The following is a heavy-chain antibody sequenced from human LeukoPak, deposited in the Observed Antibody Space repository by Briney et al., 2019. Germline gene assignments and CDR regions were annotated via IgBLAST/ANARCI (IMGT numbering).Heavy chain of an antibody. CDR3: ARQTSMGRSGDY. J-gene: IGHJ4*02. V-gene: IGHV5-51*01. CDR2: IDPSDSET. CDR1: GYRFTSYW. Sequence: GESLKISCKASGYRFTSYWIGWVRQMPGKGLEWMGIIDPSDSETRYTPSFQGHVTISVDKSLTTAYLQWNCLKASDTAMYFCARQTSMGRSGDYWGQGTLVTVSS. D-gene: IGHD7-27*01.